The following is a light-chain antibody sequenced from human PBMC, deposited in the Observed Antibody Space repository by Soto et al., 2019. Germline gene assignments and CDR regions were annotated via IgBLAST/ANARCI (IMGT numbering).Light chain of an antibody. J-gene: IGKJ1*01. CDR3: QQYNNYPLT. CDR1: QSISSW. V-gene: IGKV1-5*03. Sequence: DIQMTQSPSTLSASVGDRVTITCRASQSISSWLAWYQQKPGKAPKLLIYKASSLESGDPSRFSGSGSGTEFTLTISSLQPDDFASYYCQQYNNYPLTFGQGTKVQIK. CDR2: KAS.